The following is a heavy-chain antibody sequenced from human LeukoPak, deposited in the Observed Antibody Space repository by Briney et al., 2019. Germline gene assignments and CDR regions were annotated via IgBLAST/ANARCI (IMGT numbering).Heavy chain of an antibody. CDR3: AREPYDRTDY. J-gene: IGHJ4*02. Sequence: PSETLSLTCTVSGYSISSGYYWGWIRQPPGKGLEWIGSIYHSGSTYYNPSLKSRVTISVDTSKNQFSLKLSSVTAADTAVYYCAREPYDRTDYWGQGTLVTVSS. CDR1: GYSISSGYY. V-gene: IGHV4-38-2*02. CDR2: IYHSGST. D-gene: IGHD3-10*02.